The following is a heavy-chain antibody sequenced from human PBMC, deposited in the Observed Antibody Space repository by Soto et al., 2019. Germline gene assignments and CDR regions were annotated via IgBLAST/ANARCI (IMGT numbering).Heavy chain of an antibody. J-gene: IGHJ4*02. CDR2: ITCNGSNK. V-gene: IGHV3-30*18. Sequence: GGSLRLSCAASGFTFSSYSMNWVRQAPGKGLEWVAYITCNGSNKYYADSVKGRFTISRDNSKNTLYLQMNSLRAEDTAVYYCAKVRDDYGVDYWGQGTLVTVSS. CDR1: GFTFSSYS. CDR3: AKVRDDYGVDY. D-gene: IGHD4-17*01.